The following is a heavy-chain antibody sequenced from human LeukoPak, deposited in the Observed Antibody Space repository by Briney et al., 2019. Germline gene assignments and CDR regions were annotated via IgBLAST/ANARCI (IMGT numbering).Heavy chain of an antibody. CDR3: ARRGVYYSNYRFSDLYYMDV. CDR2: IRYDGSNK. V-gene: IGHV3-30*02. J-gene: IGHJ6*03. D-gene: IGHD4-11*01. Sequence: GGSLRLSCAASGFTFSSYGMHWVRQAPGKGLEWVAFIRYDGSNKYYADSVKGRFTISRDNAKHTLYLQMNSLRAEDTAVYYCARRGVYYSNYRFSDLYYMDVWGKGTTVTVSS. CDR1: GFTFSSYG.